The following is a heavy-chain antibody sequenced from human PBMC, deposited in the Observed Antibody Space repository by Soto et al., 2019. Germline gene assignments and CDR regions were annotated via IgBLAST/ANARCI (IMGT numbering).Heavy chain of an antibody. CDR1: GFTFSSYA. Sequence: QVQLVESGGGVVQPGRSLRLSCAASGFTFSSYAMHWVRQAPGKGLEWVAVISYDGSNKYYADSVKGRFTISRDNSKNTLYLQMNSLRAEDTAVYYCARDTIRSSWYWGSDYCGQGTLVTVSS. J-gene: IGHJ4*02. V-gene: IGHV3-30-3*01. D-gene: IGHD6-13*01. CDR3: ARDTIRSSWYWGSDY. CDR2: ISYDGSNK.